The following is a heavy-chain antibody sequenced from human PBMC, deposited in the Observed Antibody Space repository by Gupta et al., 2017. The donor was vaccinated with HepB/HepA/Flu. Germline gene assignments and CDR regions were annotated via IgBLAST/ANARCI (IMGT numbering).Heavy chain of an antibody. V-gene: IGHV1-8*03. D-gene: IGHD3-22*01. CDR2: LNPNTGNA. CDR1: AYTFTTYD. Sequence: QVQLVQSGAEVKKPGASVKVSCKASAYTFTTYDINWVRRAPGQGLEWMGWLNPNTGNAGYAQKFQGRGTSTRDTSINTAYMELSSLRSEDTAIYYCARGKYFYDSSGYFEYWGQGTLVTVSS. CDR3: ARGKYFYDSSGYFEY. J-gene: IGHJ4*02.